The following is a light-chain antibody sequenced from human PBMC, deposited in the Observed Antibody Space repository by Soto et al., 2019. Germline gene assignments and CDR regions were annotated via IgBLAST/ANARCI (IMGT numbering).Light chain of an antibody. Sequence: QSVLTQPASVSGSPGQSITISCTGTSSDVGDYNYVSWYQQHPCKAPKLMIYDVIYRPSGVSNRFSGSKSGNTASLTISGLQAEDEADYYCGSYTSINTLLFGGGTKLTVL. J-gene: IGLJ2*01. V-gene: IGLV2-14*01. CDR3: GSYTSINTLL. CDR1: SSDVGDYNY. CDR2: DVI.